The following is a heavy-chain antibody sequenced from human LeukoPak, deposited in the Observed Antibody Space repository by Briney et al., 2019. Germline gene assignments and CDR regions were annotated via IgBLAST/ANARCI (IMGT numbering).Heavy chain of an antibody. D-gene: IGHD3-10*01. V-gene: IGHV4-4*02. J-gene: IGHJ4*02. CDR1: GGSISSSNW. Sequence: SETLSLTCTVSGGSISSSNWWSWVRQPPGRGLEWIGEIYHSGSTNYNPSLKSRVTISVDKSKNQFSLKLSSVTAADTAVYYCASPLWFGELLFWGQGTLVTVSS. CDR2: IYHSGST. CDR3: ASPLWFGELLF.